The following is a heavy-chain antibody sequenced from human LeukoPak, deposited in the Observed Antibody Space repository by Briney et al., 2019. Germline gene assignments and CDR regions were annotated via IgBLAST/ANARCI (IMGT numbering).Heavy chain of an antibody. J-gene: IGHJ4*02. CDR2: ISAYNGNT. D-gene: IGHD2-2*01. CDR1: GYTLTSYG. Sequence: ASVKVSCKASGYTLTSYGISWVRQAPGQGLEWMGWISAYNGNTRYAQKFQGRVTITADKPTNTAYMELSSLRSEDTAVYYCASGRTDIVVVPATLRNYYFDYWGQGTLVTVSS. V-gene: IGHV1-18*01. CDR3: ASGRTDIVVVPATLRNYYFDY.